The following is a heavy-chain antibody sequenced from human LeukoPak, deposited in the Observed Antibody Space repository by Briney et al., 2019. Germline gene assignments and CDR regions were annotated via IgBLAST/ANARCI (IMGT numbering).Heavy chain of an antibody. Sequence: GGSLSLSCAASGFTFSRYAMNWIRQAPGKGLEWVSTISGSGGGTYYADSVKGRFTISRDNSKNTLYLQMNSLRAEDTAVYYCAKEVDPLLSAQLYYWGQGTLVTVSS. V-gene: IGHV3-23*01. CDR2: ISGSGGGT. J-gene: IGHJ4*02. CDR1: GFTFSRYA. D-gene: IGHD2-2*01. CDR3: AKEVDPLLSAQLYY.